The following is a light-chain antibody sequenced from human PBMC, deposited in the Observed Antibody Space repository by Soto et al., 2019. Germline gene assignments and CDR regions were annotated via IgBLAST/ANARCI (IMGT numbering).Light chain of an antibody. V-gene: IGKV3-20*01. J-gene: IGKJ2*01. Sequence: EIVLTQSPGTLSLSPGERATLSCRASPSVSSSYLAWYQQKPGQAPRLLIYGASSRATGIPDRFSGSGSGTEFTITISRLEPEDFAVYYCQQYGSLCFFGQGTKLEIK. CDR1: PSVSSSY. CDR2: GAS. CDR3: QQYGSLCF.